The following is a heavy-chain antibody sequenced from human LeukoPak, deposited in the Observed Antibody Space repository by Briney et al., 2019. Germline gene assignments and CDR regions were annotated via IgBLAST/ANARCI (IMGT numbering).Heavy chain of an antibody. Sequence: KPSETLSLTCAVYGGSITGYYWSWIRQTPGRGLEWVGEIHYTGATSYNPSLKSRVTISVDTSKNQFSLKLSSVTAADTAVYYCARAPYDYVWGSYYPFDYWGQGTLVTVSS. J-gene: IGHJ4*02. CDR2: IHYTGAT. V-gene: IGHV4-34*01. D-gene: IGHD3-16*01. CDR1: GGSITGYY. CDR3: ARAPYDYVWGSYYPFDY.